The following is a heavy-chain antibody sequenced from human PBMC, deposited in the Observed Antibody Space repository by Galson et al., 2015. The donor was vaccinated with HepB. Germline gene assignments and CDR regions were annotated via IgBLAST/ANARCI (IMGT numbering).Heavy chain of an antibody. CDR3: AGVRGSYYDSSYACDI. Sequence: SLRLSCAASGFTFDDYGMSWVRQAPGKGLEWVSGINWNGGSTGYADSVKGRFTISRDNAKNSLYLQMNSLRAEDTALYYCAGVRGSYYDSSYACDIWCQGTMVTVSS. V-gene: IGHV3-20*04. J-gene: IGHJ3*02. D-gene: IGHD3-22*01. CDR1: GFTFDDYG. CDR2: INWNGGST.